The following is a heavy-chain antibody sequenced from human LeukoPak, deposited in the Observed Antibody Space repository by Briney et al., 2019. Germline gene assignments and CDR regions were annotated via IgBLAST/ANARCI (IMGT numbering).Heavy chain of an antibody. CDR1: GFTFSSYG. CDR2: IWYDGSNK. Sequence: PGRSLRLSCAASGFTFSSYGMHWVRQAPGKGLEWVAVIWYDGSNKYYADSVKGRFTISRDNSKNTLYLQMNSLRAEDTAMYYCARGYIAAAGYFDYWGQGTLVTVSS. V-gene: IGHV3-33*01. CDR3: ARGYIAAAGYFDY. J-gene: IGHJ4*02. D-gene: IGHD6-13*01.